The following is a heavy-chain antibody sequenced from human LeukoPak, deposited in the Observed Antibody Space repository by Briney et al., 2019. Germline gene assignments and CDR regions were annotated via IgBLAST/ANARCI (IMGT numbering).Heavy chain of an antibody. D-gene: IGHD6-19*01. CDR1: GFTFNTYG. Sequence: GGSLRLSCAASGFTFNTYGIHWVRQAPGEGLEWVAVIWSDGINKHYADSVKGRFTISRDNSKNTLYLQMNSLRAEDTAVYYCARDSLGTSSGWFDPWGQGTLVIVSS. V-gene: IGHV3-33*01. J-gene: IGHJ5*02. CDR2: IWSDGINK. CDR3: ARDSLGTSSGWFDP.